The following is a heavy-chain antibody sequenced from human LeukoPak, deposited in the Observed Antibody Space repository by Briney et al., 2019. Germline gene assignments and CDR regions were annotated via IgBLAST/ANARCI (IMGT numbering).Heavy chain of an antibody. J-gene: IGHJ3*02. D-gene: IGHD6-13*01. CDR2: IYYSGST. CDR3: ARGEEVRAAAAYDAFDI. Sequence: PSETLSLTCTVSGGSISSGSYYWGWIRQPPGKGLEWIGSIYYSGSTYYNPSLKGRVTISVDTSKNQFSLKLSSVTAADTAVYYCARGEEVRAAAAYDAFDIWGQGTMVTVSS. CDR1: GGSISSGSYY. V-gene: IGHV4-39*01.